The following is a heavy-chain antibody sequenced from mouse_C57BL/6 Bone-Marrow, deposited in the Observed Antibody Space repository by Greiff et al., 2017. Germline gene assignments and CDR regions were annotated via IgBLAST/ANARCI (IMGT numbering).Heavy chain of an antibody. D-gene: IGHD1-1*01. CDR1: GYTFTSYW. V-gene: IGHV1-52*01. CDR2: IDPSDSET. Sequence: VKLQQPGAELVRPGSSVKLSCKASGYTFTSYWMHWVKQRPIQGLEWIGNIDPSDSETHYNQKFKDKATLTVDNSSSTAYMQLSSLTAEDSAVYYCARGNYYGSSGAWFAYWGQGTLVTVSA. J-gene: IGHJ3*01. CDR3: ARGNYYGSSGAWFAY.